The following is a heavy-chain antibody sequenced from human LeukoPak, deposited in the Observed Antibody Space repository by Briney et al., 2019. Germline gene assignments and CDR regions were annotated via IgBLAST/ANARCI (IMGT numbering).Heavy chain of an antibody. V-gene: IGHV3-66*01. CDR1: GFIVSGDF. CDR3: ATQQGGNPAY. CDR2: IYSDGST. D-gene: IGHD1-14*01. Sequence: GGSLRLSCAASGFIVSGDFMSWVRQAPGKGLEWVSVIYSDGSTYYADPVKGRFTISRDSSKNTLDLQMTGLRAEDTAVYYCATQQGGNPAYWGQGTLVTVSS. J-gene: IGHJ4*02.